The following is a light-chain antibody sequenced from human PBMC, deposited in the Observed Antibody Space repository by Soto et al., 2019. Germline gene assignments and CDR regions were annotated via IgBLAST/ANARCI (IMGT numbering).Light chain of an antibody. V-gene: IGLV2-14*01. Sequence: QSALSQPASVSGSPGQSITISCTGTSSDVGGFEYVSWYQHQPGKAPKLIIYDVNKRPSGVSNRFSGSKSGNTASLTISGIQAEDEGDYYCGSITRSSTSVFGTGTKLTVL. CDR3: GSITRSSTSV. CDR2: DVN. CDR1: SSDVGGFEY. J-gene: IGLJ1*01.